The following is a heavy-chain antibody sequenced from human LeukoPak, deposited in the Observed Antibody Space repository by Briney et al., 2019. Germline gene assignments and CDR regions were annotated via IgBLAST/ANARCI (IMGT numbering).Heavy chain of an antibody. V-gene: IGHV1-24*01. CDR1: GYTLTELS. CDR3: ATAEYQSGSHDAFDI. CDR2: FDPEDGET. J-gene: IGHJ3*02. Sequence: ASVKVSCKVSGYTLTELSMHWVRQAPGKGLEWMGGFDPEDGETIYAQKFQGRVTMTEDTSTDTAYMELSSLRSEDTAVYYCATAEYQSGSHDAFDIWGQGTMVTVSS. D-gene: IGHD1-26*01.